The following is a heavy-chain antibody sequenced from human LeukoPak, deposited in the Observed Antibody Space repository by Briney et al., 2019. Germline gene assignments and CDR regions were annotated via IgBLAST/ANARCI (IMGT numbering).Heavy chain of an antibody. CDR1: GFDLSNSA. J-gene: IGHJ5*02. CDR3: AKRGHNDLYGANNWFGP. V-gene: IGHV3-23*01. Sequence: GGSLRLSCAASGFDLSNSAMSWVRQAPGKGLEWVSSVSAGGDYTYYADSVKGRFTISRDTSKNTLYLQMDSLGAEDTALYCCAKRGHNDLYGANNWFGPWGQGTLVTVSS. CDR2: VSAGGDYT. D-gene: IGHD3-10*01.